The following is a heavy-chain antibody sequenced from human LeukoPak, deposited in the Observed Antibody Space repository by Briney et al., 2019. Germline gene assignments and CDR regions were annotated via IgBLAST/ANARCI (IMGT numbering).Heavy chain of an antibody. Sequence: PGGSLRLSCAASGFTFSNYAMSWVRQAPGKGLEWVSAISGSGRSTYYADSVKGRFTISRDKSKNTLYLQMNSLRADDTAVYYCAQSGSLYFPYDYWGQGALVIVSP. J-gene: IGHJ4*02. D-gene: IGHD2-15*01. CDR2: ISGSGRST. V-gene: IGHV3-23*01. CDR1: GFTFSNYA. CDR3: AQSGSLYFPYDY.